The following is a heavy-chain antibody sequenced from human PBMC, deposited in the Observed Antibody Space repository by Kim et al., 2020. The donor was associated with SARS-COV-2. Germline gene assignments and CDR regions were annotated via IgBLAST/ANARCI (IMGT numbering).Heavy chain of an antibody. V-gene: IGHV1-3*01. CDR2: INAGNGNT. D-gene: IGHD2-2*01. Sequence: ASVKVSCKASGYTFTSYAMHWVRQAPGQRLEWMGWINAGNGNTKYSQKFQGRVTITRDTSASTAYMELSSLRSDDTAVYYCAGDQGLYCSSTSCRYGMDVWGQGTPVTVSS. CDR3: AGDQGLYCSSTSCRYGMDV. CDR1: GYTFTSYA. J-gene: IGHJ6*02.